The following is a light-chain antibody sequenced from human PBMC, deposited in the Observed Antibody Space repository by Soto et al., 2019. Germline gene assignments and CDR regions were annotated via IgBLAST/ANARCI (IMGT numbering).Light chain of an antibody. J-gene: IGLJ3*02. CDR1: SSDVGGYNY. V-gene: IGLV2-14*01. CDR2: EVS. CDR3: SSYTSSSIWV. Sequence: QSALTQPASVSGSPGQSITISCTGTSSDVGGYNYVSWYQQHPGKAPKLTIYEVSNRPSGVSNRFSGSKSGNTASLTIYGLQAEDEAYYYCSSYTSSSIWVFGGGTKLTVL.